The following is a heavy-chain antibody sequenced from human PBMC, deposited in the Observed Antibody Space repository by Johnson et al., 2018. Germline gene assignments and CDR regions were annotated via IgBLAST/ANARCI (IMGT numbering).Heavy chain of an antibody. CDR3: ARGSFDTRMSGFDR. CDR1: GYTFVNYF. CDR2: INPRGGSK. D-gene: IGHD3-3*01. V-gene: IGHV1-46*01. J-gene: IGHJ3*01. Sequence: QVQLVQSGAEVKNPGASXRISCKASGYTFVNYFLHWVRQAPVEGLAWMGIINPRGGSKSYAQKFKGRVNMAADTSTSTLYMELSSLKSEDSAVYYCARGSFDTRMSGFDRWGQGTLVTVSS.